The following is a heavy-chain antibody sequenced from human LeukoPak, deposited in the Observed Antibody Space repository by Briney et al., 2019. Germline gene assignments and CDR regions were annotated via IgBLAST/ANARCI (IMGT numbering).Heavy chain of an antibody. J-gene: IGHJ1*01. Sequence: GASVTVSCKASGYTFTSYGINWVRQAPGQGLEWMGWISAYSGNTNYAQKFQDRVSMTTDTSTSTAYMELRSLRSDDTAVYYCARDKAVTTERTQYFHHWGQGTLVTVSS. D-gene: IGHD4-11*01. V-gene: IGHV1-18*01. CDR1: GYTFTSYG. CDR2: ISAYSGNT. CDR3: ARDKAVTTERTQYFHH.